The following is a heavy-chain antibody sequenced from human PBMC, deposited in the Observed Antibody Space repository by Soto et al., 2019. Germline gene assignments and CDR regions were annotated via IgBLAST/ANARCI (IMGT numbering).Heavy chain of an antibody. D-gene: IGHD3-22*01. CDR2: IYYSGST. CDR3: ARQRITMIVVVPDAFDI. J-gene: IGHJ3*02. Sequence: SETLSLTCTVSGGSISSYYWSWIRQPPGKGLGWIGYIYYSGSTNYNPSLKSRVTISVDTSKNQFSLKLSSVTAADTAVYYCARQRITMIVVVPDAFDIWGQGTMVTVSS. V-gene: IGHV4-59*08. CDR1: GGSISSYY.